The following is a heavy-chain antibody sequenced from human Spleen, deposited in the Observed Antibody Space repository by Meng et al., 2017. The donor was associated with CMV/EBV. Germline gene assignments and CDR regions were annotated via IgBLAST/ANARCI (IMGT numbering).Heavy chain of an antibody. Sequence: SVVSISSANYYWSWIRQHPGKGLEWIGYIYYSGNTYYNPSLKSRVTISVDTSKNQFSLKLSPVTAADTAVYYCARVGDYTAPYFDSWGQGTLVTVSS. J-gene: IGHJ4*02. CDR3: ARVGDYTAPYFDS. CDR2: IYYSGNT. D-gene: IGHD4-11*01. CDR1: VVSISSANYY. V-gene: IGHV4-31*02.